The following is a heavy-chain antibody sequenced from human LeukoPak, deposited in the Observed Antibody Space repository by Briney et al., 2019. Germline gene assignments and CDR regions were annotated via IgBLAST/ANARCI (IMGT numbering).Heavy chain of an antibody. CDR2: ISGSSSYI. Sequence: GGSLRLSCAASGFTFSSYNMNWVRQAPGKGLEWVSSISGSSSYIYYADSVKGRFTISRGNAKNSLYLQMNSLRAEDTAVYYCASWSRADYWGQGTLVTVSS. J-gene: IGHJ4*02. D-gene: IGHD5/OR15-5a*01. CDR3: ASWSRADY. CDR1: GFTFSSYN. V-gene: IGHV3-21*01.